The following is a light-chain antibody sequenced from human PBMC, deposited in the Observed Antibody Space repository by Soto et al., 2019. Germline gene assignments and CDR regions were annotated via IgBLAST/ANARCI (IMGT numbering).Light chain of an antibody. CDR2: DAS. CDR3: QQYDTIPPT. Sequence: DIQMTQSPSTLSASVGDTVTITCRASQTIGRWLAWYQQKPGKAPKLLIYDASNLGTGVPSRFSGSGSGTDFSFTITNLQPEDFATYYCQQYDTIPPTFGQGTKLDFK. V-gene: IGKV1-33*01. CDR1: QTIGRW. J-gene: IGKJ2*01.